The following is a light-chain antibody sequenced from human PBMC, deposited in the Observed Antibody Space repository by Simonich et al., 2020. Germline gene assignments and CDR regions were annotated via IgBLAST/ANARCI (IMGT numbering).Light chain of an antibody. V-gene: IGLV6-57*01. J-gene: IGLJ2*01. CDR3: QSYDSSNQV. Sequence: NFMLTQPHSVSESPGKTVTISCTRSSGSIASNYVQLYQQRPGSSPTTVIYEDNQSPSWVPDRCSGSIDSSSNSASLTISGLKTEDEADYYCQSYDSSNQVFGGGTKLTVL. CDR1: SGSIASNY. CDR2: EDN.